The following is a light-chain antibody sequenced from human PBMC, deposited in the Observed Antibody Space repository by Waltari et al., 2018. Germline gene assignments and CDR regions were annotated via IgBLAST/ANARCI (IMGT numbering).Light chain of an antibody. CDR3: TSYTSSSTLEV. J-gene: IGLJ3*02. CDR2: DVS. CDR1: ISDVGGYNY. V-gene: IGLV2-14*03. Sequence: QSALTQPASVSGSPGQSITISCTGTISDVGGYNYVSWYQQHPGKAPRLMIYDVSNRPSGVSNRFSGSKSGNTASLTISGLQAEDEADYYCTSYTSSSTLEVFGGGTKLTVL.